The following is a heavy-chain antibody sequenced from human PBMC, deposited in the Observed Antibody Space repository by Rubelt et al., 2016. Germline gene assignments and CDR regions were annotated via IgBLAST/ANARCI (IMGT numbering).Heavy chain of an antibody. D-gene: IGHD6-13*01. J-gene: IGHJ4*02. Sequence: EVQLVESGGGLVQPGGSLRLSCAASGFTVSSNYMSWVRQAPGKGLEWVSVIYSGGSTYYADSVKGRFTISRNNSKNTLYLQMNSLRAEDTAVYYCARGAKEERIAAAGYFDYWGQGTLVTVSS. V-gene: IGHV3-53*04. CDR3: ARGAKEERIAAAGYFDY. CDR1: GFTVSSNY. CDR2: IYSGGST.